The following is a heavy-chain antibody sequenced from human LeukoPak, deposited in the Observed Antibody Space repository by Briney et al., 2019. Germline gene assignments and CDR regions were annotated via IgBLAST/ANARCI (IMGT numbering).Heavy chain of an antibody. V-gene: IGHV1-24*01. CDR1: GYTLTELS. CDR3: ATDPSGVPLTGYPY. Sequence: ASVKVSCKVSGYTLTELSMHWVRQAPGKGLEXXXXFDPEDGETIYAQKFQGRVTMTEDTSTDTAYMELSSLRSEDTAVYYCATDPSGVPLTGYPYWGQGTLVTVSS. J-gene: IGHJ4*02. CDR2: FDPEDGET. D-gene: IGHD3-9*01.